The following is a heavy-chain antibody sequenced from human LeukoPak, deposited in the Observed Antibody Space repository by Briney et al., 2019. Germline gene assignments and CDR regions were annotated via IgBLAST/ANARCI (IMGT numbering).Heavy chain of an antibody. D-gene: IGHD4-23*01. Sequence: GGSLRLSCVVSGLSFSDSYMTWIRQTPGMGLESLAYISGMGHDIYYADSVKGRFTISRDNAKNSLYLQMNSLRPEDTALYYCSTGPRSLPYWGPGTLVTVSS. J-gene: IGHJ4*01. V-gene: IGHV3-11*01. CDR2: ISGMGHDI. CDR1: GLSFSDSY. CDR3: STGPRSLPY.